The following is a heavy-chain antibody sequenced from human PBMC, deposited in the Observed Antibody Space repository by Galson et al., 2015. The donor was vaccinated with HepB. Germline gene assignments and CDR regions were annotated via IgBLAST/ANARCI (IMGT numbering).Heavy chain of an antibody. V-gene: IGHV1-46*01. Sequence: SVKVSCKASGYTFTSYYMHWVRQAPGQGLEWMGIINPSGGSTSYAQKFQGRVTMTRDTSTSTAYMELSSLRSEDTAVYYCAREYSSGWYVFDYWGQGTLVTVSS. D-gene: IGHD6-19*01. CDR3: AREYSSGWYVFDY. J-gene: IGHJ4*02. CDR2: INPSGGST. CDR1: GYTFTSYY.